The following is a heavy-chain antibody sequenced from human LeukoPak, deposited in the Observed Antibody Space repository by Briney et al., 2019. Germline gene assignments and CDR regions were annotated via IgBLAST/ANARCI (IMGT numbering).Heavy chain of an antibody. J-gene: IGHJ4*02. CDR2: IYNTGST. CDR3: ARANFPASAYYIESLYCDY. Sequence: PETPCPTRTVSGFATSTYSRGGIRQPPGKGLEWIGYIYNTGSTNYNPSLKSRVTISVDTSKNQFSLRLSSVVTADTDVYFFARANFPASAYYIESLYCDYWGQGTLVSVSS. V-gene: IGHV4-59*01. CDR1: GFATSTYS. D-gene: IGHD2/OR15-2a*01.